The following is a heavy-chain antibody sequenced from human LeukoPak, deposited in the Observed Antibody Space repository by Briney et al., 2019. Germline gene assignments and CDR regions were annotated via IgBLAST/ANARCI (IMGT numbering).Heavy chain of an antibody. Sequence: VGSLRLYCAASGFTFRYACMSWVRQAPGYGLEWVGRIKRTTEGGTTDHAAPVKGRFTIFRYDSKKTLYLQINSLKTEHTGVYNRTTVAPFYRLGSYFSDFQHWGQGTLVIVSS. CDR3: TTVAPFYRLGSYFSDFQH. D-gene: IGHD3-10*01. CDR1: GFTFRYAC. J-gene: IGHJ1*01. CDR2: IKRTTEGGTT. V-gene: IGHV3-15*01.